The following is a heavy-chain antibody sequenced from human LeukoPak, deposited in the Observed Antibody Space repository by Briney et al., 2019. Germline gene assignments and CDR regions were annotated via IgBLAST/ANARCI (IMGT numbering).Heavy chain of an antibody. Sequence: GGSLRLSCAASGFTVSSNYMSWVRQAPGKGLEWVSVIYSGDSTYYADSVKGRFTISRDNSKNTLYLQMNSLRAEDTAVYYCAGVIAARPYYYYGMDVWGQGTTVTVSS. V-gene: IGHV3-53*01. D-gene: IGHD6-6*01. CDR1: GFTVSSNY. CDR2: IYSGDST. CDR3: AGVIAARPYYYYGMDV. J-gene: IGHJ6*02.